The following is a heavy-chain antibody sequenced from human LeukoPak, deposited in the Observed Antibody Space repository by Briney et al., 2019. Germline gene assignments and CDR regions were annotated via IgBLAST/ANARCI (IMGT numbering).Heavy chain of an antibody. Sequence: GASVKVSCKASGYTFTSYYMHWVRQAPGQGLEWMGIINPSGGSTSYAQKSQGRVTMTRDTSTSTVYMELSSLRSEDTAVYYCARAYYYGSAVNWFDPWGQGTLVTVSP. J-gene: IGHJ5*02. V-gene: IGHV1-46*01. CDR2: INPSGGST. D-gene: IGHD3-10*01. CDR3: ARAYYYGSAVNWFDP. CDR1: GYTFTSYY.